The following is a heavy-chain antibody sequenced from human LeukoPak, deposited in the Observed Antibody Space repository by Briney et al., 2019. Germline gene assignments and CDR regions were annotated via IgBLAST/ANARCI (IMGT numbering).Heavy chain of an antibody. CDR3: ARYYDFWSGYYAWFDY. Sequence: PSETLSLTCAVYGGSFSGYYWSWIRQPPGKGLEWIGEINHSGSTNYNPSLKSRVTISVDTSKNQFSLKLSSVTAADTAVYYCARYYDFWSGYYAWFDYWGQGTLVTVSS. CDR1: GGSFSGYY. CDR2: INHSGST. J-gene: IGHJ4*02. D-gene: IGHD3-3*01. V-gene: IGHV4-34*01.